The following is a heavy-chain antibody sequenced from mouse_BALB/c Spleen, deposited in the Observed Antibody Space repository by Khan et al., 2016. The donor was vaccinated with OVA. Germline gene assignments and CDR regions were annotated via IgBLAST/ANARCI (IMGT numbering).Heavy chain of an antibody. Sequence: QVQLQQSGAELARPGASVKLSCKASGYTFTDYYINWVKQRTGQGLEWIGEISPGSGDTYYNEKFKGKATLTADKSSSKAYMQLSGLTSEASAVLFCARRNYFGYTFAYWGQGTLVTVSA. J-gene: IGHJ3*01. CDR3: ARRNYFGYTFAY. CDR2: ISPGSGDT. CDR1: GYTFTDYY. V-gene: IGHV1-77*01. D-gene: IGHD1-2*01.